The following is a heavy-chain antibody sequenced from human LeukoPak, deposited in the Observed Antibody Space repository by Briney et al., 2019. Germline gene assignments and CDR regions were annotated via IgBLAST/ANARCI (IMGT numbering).Heavy chain of an antibody. J-gene: IGHJ4*02. Sequence: ASVKVSCKASGYTFTGYFMRWVRQAPGQGLEWMGWINPNSGDTNYAQKFQGGVTMTRDTSISTAYMELSRLRSDDTAVYYCARDSDPTYYFDSGPYHAYWGQGTLVTVSS. CDR3: ARDSDPTYYFDSGPYHAY. CDR2: INPNSGDT. CDR1: GYTFTGYF. V-gene: IGHV1-2*02. D-gene: IGHD3-10*01.